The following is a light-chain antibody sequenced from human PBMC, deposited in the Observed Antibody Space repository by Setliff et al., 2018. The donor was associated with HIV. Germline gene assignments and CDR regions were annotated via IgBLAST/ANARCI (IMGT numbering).Light chain of an antibody. CDR1: SSDVGGYNY. Sequence: QSALTQPRSVSGSPGQSVTISCTGTSSDVGGYNYVSWYQQHPGKAPKLMIYDVTKWPSGVPDRFSGSKSGNTASLTISGLQAEDEADYYCCSYAGSAYVFGTGTKVT. CDR3: CSYAGSAYV. J-gene: IGLJ1*01. CDR2: DVT. V-gene: IGLV2-11*01.